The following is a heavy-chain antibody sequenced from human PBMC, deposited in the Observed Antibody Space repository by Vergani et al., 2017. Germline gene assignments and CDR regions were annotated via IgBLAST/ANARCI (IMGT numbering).Heavy chain of an antibody. CDR3: ARKCGGDGYYFEC. D-gene: IGHD2-21*02. V-gene: IGHV3-66*01. CDR1: GFTFSSYS. J-gene: IGHJ4*02. CDR2: IYSGGST. Sequence: EVQLVESGGGLVKPGGSLRLSCAASGFTFSSYSMNWVRQAPGKGLEWVSVIYSGGSTYYADSVKGRFTISRDNSKNTLYLQMNSLGAEDTAVYYCARKCGGDGYYFECGGQGTLVTVSS.